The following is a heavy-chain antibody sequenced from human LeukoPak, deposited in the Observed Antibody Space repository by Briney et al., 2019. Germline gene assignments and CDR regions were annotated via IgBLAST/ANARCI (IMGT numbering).Heavy chain of an antibody. CDR3: ARVKGMTTVSPWGY. D-gene: IGHD4-17*01. J-gene: IGHJ4*02. CDR2: IYHSGST. CDR1: GYSISSGYY. V-gene: IGHV4-38-2*02. Sequence: PSETLSLTCTVSGYSISSGYYWGWIRQPPGKGLEWIGSIYHSGSTYYNPSLKSRVTISVDTSKNQFSLKLSSVTAADTAVYYCARVKGMTTVSPWGYWGQGTLVTVSS.